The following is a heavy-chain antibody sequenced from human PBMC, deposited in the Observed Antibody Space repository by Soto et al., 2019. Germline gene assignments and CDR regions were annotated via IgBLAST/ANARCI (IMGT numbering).Heavy chain of an antibody. CDR2: ISYDGSNK. D-gene: IGHD5-12*01. CDR1: GFTFSSYA. J-gene: IGHJ4*02. Sequence: QVQLVESGGGVVQPGRSLRLSCAASGFTFSSYAMHWVRQAPRKGLEWVAVISYDGSNKYYADSVKGRFTISRDNSKNTLYLQMNSLRAEDTAVYYCAGSRKRWLQNLIDYWGQGTLVTVSS. V-gene: IGHV3-30-3*01. CDR3: AGSRKRWLQNLIDY.